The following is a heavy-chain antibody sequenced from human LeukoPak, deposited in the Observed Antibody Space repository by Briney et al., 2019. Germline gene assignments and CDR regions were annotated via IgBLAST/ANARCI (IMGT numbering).Heavy chain of an antibody. CDR1: GFTFSSYA. J-gene: IGHJ3*02. D-gene: IGHD6-6*01. Sequence: PGGSLRLSCAASGFTFSSYAMSWVRQAPGKGLEWVSAISGSGGSTYYADSVKGRFTISRDNSKNTLYLQMNSLRAEDTAVYYCAKGSSIAARPVSAFDIWGQGTMVTVSS. V-gene: IGHV3-23*01. CDR3: AKGSSIAARPVSAFDI. CDR2: ISGSGGST.